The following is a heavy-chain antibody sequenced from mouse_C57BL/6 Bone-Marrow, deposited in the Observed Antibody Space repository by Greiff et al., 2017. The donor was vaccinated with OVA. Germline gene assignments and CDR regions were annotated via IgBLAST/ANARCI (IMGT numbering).Heavy chain of an antibody. V-gene: IGHV1-39*01. CDR1: VYSFTVYN. CDR3: AREGFAY. J-gene: IGHJ3*01. CDR2: INPKYGTN. Sequence: EVPLVESGPELVKPGASVTISCKASVYSFTVYNMNWVKQSNGKSREWIGEINPKYGTNSYTQKLEGKYTLTIDHSSSTAYLQRSSLTSEASAVYYCAREGFAYWGQGTLVTVSA.